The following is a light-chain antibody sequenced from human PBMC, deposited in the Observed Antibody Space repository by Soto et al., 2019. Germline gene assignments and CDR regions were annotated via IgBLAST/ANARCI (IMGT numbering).Light chain of an antibody. CDR1: SGSVSTSYY. Sequence: QTVVTQEPSFSVSPGRTVTLTWGWSSGSVSTSYYPSWYQQTPGQAPRTLIYSTNTRSSGVPDRFSGSILGNKAALTITGAQADDESDYYCVLYMGSGIWVFGGGTKLTVL. J-gene: IGLJ3*02. CDR3: VLYMGSGIWV. V-gene: IGLV8-61*01. CDR2: STN.